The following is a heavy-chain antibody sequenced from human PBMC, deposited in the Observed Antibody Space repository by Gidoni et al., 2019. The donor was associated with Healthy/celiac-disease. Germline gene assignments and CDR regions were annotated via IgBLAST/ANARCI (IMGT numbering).Heavy chain of an antibody. CDR1: GYTFTSYG. D-gene: IGHD2-2*01. V-gene: IGHV1-18*04. J-gene: IGHJ6*02. CDR3: ASPTRATLEPYYYGMDV. CDR2: ISAYNGNT. Sequence: QVQLVQSGAEVKTPGASVKVSCQASGYTFTSYGISWVRQAPGQGLEWMGWISAYNGNTNYAQKLQGRVTMTTDTSTSTAYMELRSLRSDDTAVYYCASPTRATLEPYYYGMDVWGQGTTVTVSS.